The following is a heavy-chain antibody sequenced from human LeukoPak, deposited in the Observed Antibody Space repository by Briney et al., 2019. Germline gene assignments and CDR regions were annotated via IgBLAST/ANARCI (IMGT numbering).Heavy chain of an antibody. CDR2: IYHSGST. Sequence: PSETLSLTCTVSGYSISSGYYWGWIRQPPGKGLEWIGSIYHSGSTYYNPSLKSRVTISVDTSKNQFSLKLSSVTAADTAVYYCARAFLLGMKPLDPPFDPWGQGTLVTVSS. CDR1: GYSISSGYY. V-gene: IGHV4-38-2*02. J-gene: IGHJ5*02. D-gene: IGHD7-27*01. CDR3: ARAFLLGMKPLDPPFDP.